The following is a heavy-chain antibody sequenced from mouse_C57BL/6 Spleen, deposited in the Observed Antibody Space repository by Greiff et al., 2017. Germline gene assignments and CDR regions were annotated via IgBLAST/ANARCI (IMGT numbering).Heavy chain of an antibody. D-gene: IGHD2-5*01. V-gene: IGHV1-50*01. J-gene: IGHJ2*01. Sequence: VQLQQPGAELVKPGASVKLSCKASGYTFTSYWMQWVKQRPGQGLEWIGEIDPSDSYTNYNQKFKGKATLTVDTSSSTAYMQLSSLTSEDSAVYYCAAYDSNYVGGDYWGQGTTLTVSS. CDR3: AAYDSNYVGGDY. CDR1: GYTFTSYW. CDR2: IDPSDSYT.